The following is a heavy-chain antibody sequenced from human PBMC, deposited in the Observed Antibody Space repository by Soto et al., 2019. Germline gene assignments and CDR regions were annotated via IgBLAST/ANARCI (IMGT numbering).Heavy chain of an antibody. D-gene: IGHD2-2*01. J-gene: IGHJ5*02. CDR3: ARDIVVVPAANFKGYSSSWYNWFDP. Sequence: ASVKVSCKASGGTFSSYAISWVRQAPGQGLEWMGGIIPIFGTANYAQKFHGRVTITAEESTSTAYMVLSSLRSEDTDVYYCARDIVVVPAANFKGYSSSWYNWFDPWGQGTLVTVSS. V-gene: IGHV1-69*13. CDR2: IIPIFGTA. CDR1: GGTFSSYA.